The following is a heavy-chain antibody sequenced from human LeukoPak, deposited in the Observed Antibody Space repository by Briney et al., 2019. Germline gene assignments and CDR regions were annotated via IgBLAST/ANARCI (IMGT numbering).Heavy chain of an antibody. CDR1: GYTFTSYA. CDR2: INTNTGNP. D-gene: IGHD3-3*01. Sequence: ASVKVSCKASGYTFTSYAMNWVRQAPGQGLEWMGWINTNTGNPTYAQGFTGRFVFSLDTSVSTAYLQISSLKAEDTAVYYCARWNYDFWSGCLEWDYWGQGTLVTVSS. V-gene: IGHV7-4-1*02. J-gene: IGHJ4*02. CDR3: ARWNYDFWSGCLEWDY.